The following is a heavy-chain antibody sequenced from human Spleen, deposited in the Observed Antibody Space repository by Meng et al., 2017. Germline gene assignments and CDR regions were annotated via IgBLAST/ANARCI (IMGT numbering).Heavy chain of an antibody. D-gene: IGHD1-1*01. J-gene: IGHJ3*02. CDR2: IYTSGNT. V-gene: IGHV4-61*02. CDR1: GGSINSGSYY. CDR3: AREGLIKLEDAFDI. Sequence: LRLSCTVSGGSINSGSYYWSWIRQPAGKGLEWIGRIYTSGNTNYNPSLKSRVTISVDTSENQFSLKLSSVTAADTAVYYCAREGLIKLEDAFDIWGQGTMVTVSS.